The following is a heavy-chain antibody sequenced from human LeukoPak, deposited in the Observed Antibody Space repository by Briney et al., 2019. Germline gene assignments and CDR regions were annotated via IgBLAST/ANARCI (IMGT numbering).Heavy chain of an antibody. Sequence: GASVKVSCKASGYTFTSYDINWVRQATGRGLEWMGWMNPNSGNTGYAQKFQGRVTMTRNTSISTAYIELSSLRSEDTAVYYCARGGGSYKYYYYYYMDVWGKGTTVTVS. CDR2: MNPNSGNT. D-gene: IGHD3-22*01. CDR1: GYTFTSYD. J-gene: IGHJ6*03. CDR3: ARGGGSYKYYYYYYMDV. V-gene: IGHV1-8*01.